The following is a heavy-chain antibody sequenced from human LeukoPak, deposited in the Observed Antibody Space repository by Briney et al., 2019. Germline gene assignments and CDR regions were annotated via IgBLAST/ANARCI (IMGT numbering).Heavy chain of an antibody. D-gene: IGHD6-6*01. CDR3: AREPFEYSSSSGGNWFDP. Sequence: GASVKVSCKASGYTFTSYDINWVRQATGQGLEWMGWMNPNSGNTGYAQKFQGRVTITRNTSISTAYMELSSLRSEDTAVYYCAREPFEYSSSSGGNWFDPWGQGTLVTVSS. J-gene: IGHJ5*02. V-gene: IGHV1-8*03. CDR2: MNPNSGNT. CDR1: GYTFTSYD.